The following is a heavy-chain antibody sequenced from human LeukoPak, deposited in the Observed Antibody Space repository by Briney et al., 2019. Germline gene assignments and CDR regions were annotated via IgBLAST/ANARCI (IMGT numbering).Heavy chain of an antibody. V-gene: IGHV1-18*04. CDR2: ISVYNGNT. CDR3: ARDRPAGSSHDMDV. D-gene: IGHD2-15*01. CDR1: GYTFTGYY. J-gene: IGHJ4*02. Sequence: GASVKVSCKASGYTFTGYYMHWVRQAPGQGLEWMGWISVYNGNTNYAQKLQGRVTMTTDTSTSTAYMEVRSLRSDDTAVYYCARDRPAGSSHDMDVWGQGTLVTVSS.